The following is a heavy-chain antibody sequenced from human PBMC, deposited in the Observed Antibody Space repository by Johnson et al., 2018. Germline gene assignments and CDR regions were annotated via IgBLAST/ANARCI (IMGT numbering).Heavy chain of an antibody. D-gene: IGHD4-17*01. CDR3: TTLVHDYGDYGYYGMDV. J-gene: IGHJ6*02. CDR1: GGTFSSYA. Sequence: QVQLVETGAEVKKPGSSVKVSCKASGGTFSSYAISWVRQAPGQGLEWMGGIIPIFGTANYAQKFQGRVTITADESTSTAYMELSSLRSEATAVYYCTTLVHDYGDYGYYGMDVWGQGTTVTVSS. CDR2: IIPIFGTA. V-gene: IGHV1-69*01.